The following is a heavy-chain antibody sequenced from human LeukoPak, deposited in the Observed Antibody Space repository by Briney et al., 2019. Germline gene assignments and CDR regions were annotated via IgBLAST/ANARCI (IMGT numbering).Heavy chain of an antibody. J-gene: IGHJ4*02. Sequence: ASVKVSCKASGYTFTSYGIHWVRQAPGQGLEWMGWITTYNGKTNYAQKFQGRVTMSTDTSTSTAYMELRSLRSDDTAVYFCARSPALLWFGESSSTDYFDYWGQGTLVTVSS. V-gene: IGHV1-18*01. CDR3: ARSPALLWFGESSSTDYFDY. CDR2: ITTYNGKT. D-gene: IGHD3-10*01. CDR1: GYTFTSYG.